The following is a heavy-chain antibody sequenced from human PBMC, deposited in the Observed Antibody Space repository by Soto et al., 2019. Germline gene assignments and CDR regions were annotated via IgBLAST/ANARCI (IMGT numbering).Heavy chain of an antibody. CDR3: ARGNTGRGAFDI. Sequence: QVQLVQSGAEVKKPGSSVKVSCKASGGTFSSDTISWVRQAPGQGLEWMGRIIPILGIANYAQKFQGRVTITADKSTGTAYMELSSLRSEDTAVYYCARGNTGRGAFDIWGQGTMVTVSS. J-gene: IGHJ3*02. V-gene: IGHV1-69*02. CDR1: GGTFSSDT. D-gene: IGHD3-10*01. CDR2: IIPILGIA.